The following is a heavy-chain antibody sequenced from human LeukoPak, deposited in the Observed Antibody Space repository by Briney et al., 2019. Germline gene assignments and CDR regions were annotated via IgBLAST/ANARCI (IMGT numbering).Heavy chain of an antibody. V-gene: IGHV3-23*01. Sequence: GGSLRLCCAASGFTFSSYAMSWVRQAPGKGLEWVSAISGSGGSTYYADSVKGRFTISRDNSKNTLYLQMNSRSAEDTAVYYCAKAPVVVAAYNWFDPWGQGTLVTVSS. J-gene: IGHJ5*02. CDR1: GFTFSSYA. CDR3: AKAPVVVAAYNWFDP. D-gene: IGHD2-15*01. CDR2: ISGSGGST.